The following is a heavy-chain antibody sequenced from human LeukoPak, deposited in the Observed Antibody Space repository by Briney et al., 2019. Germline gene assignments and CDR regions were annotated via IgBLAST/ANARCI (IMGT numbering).Heavy chain of an antibody. V-gene: IGHV3-7*01. CDR2: IKQDGSEK. D-gene: IGHD2-2*03. J-gene: IGHJ4*02. CDR1: GFSLSNYW. CDR3: TRSLDR. Sequence: GGSLRLSCAASGFSLSNYWMDWVRQAPGKGLEWVANIKQDGSEKNCLDSVKGRFTISRDNARNSLYLQMNSLRVEDTAVYYCTRSLDRWGQGTLVTVSS.